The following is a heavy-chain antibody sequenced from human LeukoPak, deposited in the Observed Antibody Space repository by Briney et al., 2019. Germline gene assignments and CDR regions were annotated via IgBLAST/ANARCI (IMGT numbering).Heavy chain of an antibody. CDR2: INHSGST. CDR1: GGSFSGYY. J-gene: IGHJ4*02. Sequence: SETLSLTCAVYGGSFSGYYWSWIRQPPGKGLEWIGEINHSGSTNYNPSLKRRVTISVDTSKNQFSLKLSSVTAADTAVYYCASVNYYGSGSYSIWGQGTLVTVSS. V-gene: IGHV4-34*01. CDR3: ASVNYYGSGSYSI. D-gene: IGHD3-10*01.